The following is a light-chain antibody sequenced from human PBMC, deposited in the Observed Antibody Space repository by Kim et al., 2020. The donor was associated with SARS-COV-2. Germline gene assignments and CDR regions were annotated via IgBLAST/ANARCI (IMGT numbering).Light chain of an antibody. J-gene: IGLJ2*01. Sequence: SAANTATISCSEDGFGNKFACWFHQKPAQSPALEINQDNHWPSGIPVRFSGSDSGGTATLTMSGTQAMDEAYYSGQEWDRGTAIFGGGTQLTVL. CDR3: QEWDRGTAI. CDR2: QDN. V-gene: IGLV3-1*01. CDR1: GFGNKF.